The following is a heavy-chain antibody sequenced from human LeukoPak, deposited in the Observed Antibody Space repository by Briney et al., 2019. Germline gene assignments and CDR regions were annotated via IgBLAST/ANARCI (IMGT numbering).Heavy chain of an antibody. Sequence: SETLSLTCAVSGGSISSSNWWSWVRQPPGKGLEWIGEIYHSGSTNYNPSLKSRVTISVDTSKNQFSLKLSSVTAADTAVYYCARHGYYFDSSGYPDYWGQGTLVTVSS. J-gene: IGHJ4*02. CDR2: IYHSGST. D-gene: IGHD3-22*01. CDR3: ARHGYYFDSSGYPDY. CDR1: GGSISSSNW. V-gene: IGHV4-4*02.